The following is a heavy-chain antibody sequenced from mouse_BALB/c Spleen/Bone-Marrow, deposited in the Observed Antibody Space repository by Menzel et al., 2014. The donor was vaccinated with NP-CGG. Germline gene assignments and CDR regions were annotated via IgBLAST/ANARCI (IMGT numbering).Heavy chain of an antibody. D-gene: IGHD2-14*01. CDR2: ISYSGST. V-gene: IGHV3-2*02. J-gene: IGHJ4*01. CDR3: AYYRYDYYAMDY. CDR1: GYSITSGYA. Sequence: EVQLVESGPGLVKPSQSLSLTCTVTGYSITSGYAWNWIRQFPGNKLEWMGYISYSGSTSYNPSLKSRISITRDTSKNQFFLQLNSVTTEDTATYYCAYYRYDYYAMDYWGQGTSVTVSS.